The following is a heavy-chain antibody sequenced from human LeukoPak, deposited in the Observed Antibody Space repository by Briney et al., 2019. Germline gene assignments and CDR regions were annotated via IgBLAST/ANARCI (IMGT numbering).Heavy chain of an antibody. CDR1: GFTFSSYD. J-gene: IGHJ6*02. V-gene: IGHV3-13*01. Sequence: PGGSLRLSCAASGFTFSSYDMHWVRQATGKGLEWVSAIGTAGDTYYPGSVKGRFTISRENAKNSLFLQMNSLRAGDTAVYYCARGRASSGWYGGYYYGMDVWGQGTTVTVSS. CDR2: IGTAGDT. D-gene: IGHD6-19*01. CDR3: ARGRASSGWYGGYYYGMDV.